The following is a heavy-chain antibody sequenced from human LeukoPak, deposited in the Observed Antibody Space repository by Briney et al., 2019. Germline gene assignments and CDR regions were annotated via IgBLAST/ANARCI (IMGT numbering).Heavy chain of an antibody. V-gene: IGHV3-23*01. CDR2: ISGSGDNT. D-gene: IGHD2/OR15-2a*01. CDR3: AKDLSPGHY. Sequence: GGSLRLSCAVFGFTFSNYGMNWVRQAPGKGLEWVSAISGSGDNTYYADSVKGRFTISRDNSKNTLYLQMNSLRAGDTAVYFCAKDLSPGHYWGQGILVTVSS. J-gene: IGHJ4*02. CDR1: GFTFSNYG.